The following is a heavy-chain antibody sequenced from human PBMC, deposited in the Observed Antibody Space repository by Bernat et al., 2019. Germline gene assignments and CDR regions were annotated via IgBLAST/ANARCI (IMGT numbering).Heavy chain of an antibody. CDR3: ARDGPRYCSGGSCYPYY. V-gene: IGHV3-33*01. CDR2: IWYDGSNK. D-gene: IGHD2-15*01. CDR1: GFTFSSYG. Sequence: QVQLVESGGGVVQPGRSLRLSCAASGFTFSSYGMHWVRQAPGKGLDGVAVIWYDGSNKYYAESVKGRFTISRDDSKNTLYMKRNRLRAEDTAVYYCARDGPRYCSGGSCYPYYWGQGTLVTVSS. J-gene: IGHJ4*02.